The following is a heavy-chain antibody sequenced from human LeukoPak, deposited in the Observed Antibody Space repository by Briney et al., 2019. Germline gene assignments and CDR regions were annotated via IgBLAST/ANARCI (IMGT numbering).Heavy chain of an antibody. CDR1: GGSISSGSYY. D-gene: IGHD3-3*01. V-gene: IGHV4-61*02. CDR2: IYTSGST. J-gene: IGHJ4*02. Sequence: KPSETLSLTCTVSGGSISSGSYYWSWIRQPAGKGLEWIGRIYTSGSTNYNPSLKSRVTISVDTSKNQFSLKLSSVTAADTAVYYCARSPVFWSGYPDYWGQGTLVTVSS. CDR3: ARSPVFWSGYPDY.